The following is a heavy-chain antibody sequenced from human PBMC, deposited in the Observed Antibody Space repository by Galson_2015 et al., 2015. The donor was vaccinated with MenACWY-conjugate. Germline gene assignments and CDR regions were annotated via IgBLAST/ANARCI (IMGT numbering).Heavy chain of an antibody. CDR3: AKEMSSSGWFDY. CDR2: ISGSGGST. CDR1: GFNFRSYA. Sequence: SLRLSCAASGFNFRSYAMSWVRQAPGKGLQWVSAISGSGGSTYYADSVKGRFTISRDNSKNMLYLQINSLRAEDTAVNYCAKEMSSSGWFDYWGRGTLVTVSS. D-gene: IGHD6-19*01. V-gene: IGHV3-23*01. J-gene: IGHJ4*02.